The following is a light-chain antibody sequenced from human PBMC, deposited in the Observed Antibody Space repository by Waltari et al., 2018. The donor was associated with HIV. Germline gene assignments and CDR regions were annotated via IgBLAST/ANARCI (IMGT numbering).Light chain of an antibody. J-gene: IGLJ3*02. CDR1: SSDVGGYNY. Sequence: QSALTQPPSASGSPGQSVTIPCTGTSSDVGGYNYVSWYQQHPGKAPKLMIYEVSKRPSGVPDRFSDSKSGNTASLTVSGLQAEDEADYYCSSYAGSNNLVFGGGTKRTVL. CDR2: EVS. V-gene: IGLV2-8*01. CDR3: SSYAGSNNLV.